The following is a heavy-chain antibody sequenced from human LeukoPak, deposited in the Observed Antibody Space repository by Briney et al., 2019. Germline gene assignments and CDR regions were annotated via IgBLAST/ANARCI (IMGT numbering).Heavy chain of an antibody. Sequence: SQTLSLTCTVSGGSISSGDYYRSWIRQPPGKGLEWIGYIYHSGSTYYNPSLKSRVTISVDRSKNQFSLKLSSVTAADTAVYYCARSNFDYYGSGSLYFDYWGQGTLVTVSS. V-gene: IGHV4-30-2*01. D-gene: IGHD3-10*01. CDR3: ARSNFDYYGSGSLYFDY. CDR2: IYHSGST. CDR1: GGSISSGDYY. J-gene: IGHJ4*02.